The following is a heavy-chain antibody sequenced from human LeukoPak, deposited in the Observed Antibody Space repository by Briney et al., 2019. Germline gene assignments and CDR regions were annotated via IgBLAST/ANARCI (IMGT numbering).Heavy chain of an antibody. J-gene: IGHJ4*02. CDR2: IYHSGST. Sequence: SETLPLTCAVSGYSISSGFYWGWIRQPPGKGLEWIGTIYHSGSTYYNPSLKSRVTISVDTSKNQFSLKLSSVTAADTAVYYCARHGFWSGYNYVLDYWGQGTLVTVSS. CDR1: GYSISSGFY. V-gene: IGHV4-38-2*01. CDR3: ARHGFWSGYNYVLDY. D-gene: IGHD3-3*01.